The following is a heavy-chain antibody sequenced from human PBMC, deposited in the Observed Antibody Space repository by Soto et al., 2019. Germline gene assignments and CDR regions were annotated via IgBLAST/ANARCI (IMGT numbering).Heavy chain of an antibody. V-gene: IGHV4-59*01. CDR2: IYYSGST. J-gene: IGHJ4*02. CDR3: ARSYDFWSAKGLDY. D-gene: IGHD3-3*01. CDR1: GGSSISYY. Sequence: LETHPHTSTVSGGSSISYYWSWIRQPPGKGLEWIGYIYYSGSTNYNPSLKSRVTISVDTSKNQFSLKLSSVTAADTAVYYCARSYDFWSAKGLDYWGQGTLVTVSS.